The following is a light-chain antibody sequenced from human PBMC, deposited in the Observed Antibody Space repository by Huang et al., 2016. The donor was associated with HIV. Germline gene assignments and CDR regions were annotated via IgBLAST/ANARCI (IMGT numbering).Light chain of an antibody. CDR3: QQYERPPDT. CDR2: GAS. V-gene: IGKV3-20*01. CDR1: QSVGIY. Sequence: EIVLTQSPGTLSLSPGERATLSCRASQSVGIYLAWYQQKTGQAPRLLIYGASTRVTGIPDRFSGGGSGTDFTLSISRLEPEDFAVYYCQQYERPPDTFGPGTKVNIK. J-gene: IGKJ3*01.